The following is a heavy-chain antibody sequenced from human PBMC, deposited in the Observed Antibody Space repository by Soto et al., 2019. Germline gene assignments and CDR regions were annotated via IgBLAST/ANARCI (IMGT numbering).Heavy chain of an antibody. V-gene: IGHV1-18*01. D-gene: IGHD2-8*01. J-gene: IGHJ6*02. Sequence: ASVKISCKASGYTFTRSGISWVRQAPGQGLEWMGWISTYNGDTNYAQTFQGRVTMTTDTSTSTVHMEVRSLRSDDTAVYYCAKNGQPPYYYYGLDVWGQGTTVTVSS. CDR3: AKNGQPPYYYYGLDV. CDR1: GYTFTRSG. CDR2: ISTYNGDT.